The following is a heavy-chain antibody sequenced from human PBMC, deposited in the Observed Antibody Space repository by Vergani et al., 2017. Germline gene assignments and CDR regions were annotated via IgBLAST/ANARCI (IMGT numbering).Heavy chain of an antibody. D-gene: IGHD5-18*01. Sequence: QVQLQQWGAGLLKPSETLSLTCAVYVGSFSGYYWSWIREPPGKGLEWIGEINHSGSTNYNPSLKSRVTISVDTSKNQFSLTLSSVTAADTAVYYCARGVFGYGTFYYGMDGGGEGTTVTVSS. CDR3: ARGVFGYGTFYYGMDG. CDR1: VGSFSGYY. V-gene: IGHV4-34*01. CDR2: INHSGST. J-gene: IGHJ6*04.